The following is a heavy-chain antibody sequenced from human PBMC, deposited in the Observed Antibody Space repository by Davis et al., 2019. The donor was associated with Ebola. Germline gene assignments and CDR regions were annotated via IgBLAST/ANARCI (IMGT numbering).Heavy chain of an antibody. V-gene: IGHV1-46*01. D-gene: IGHD2-8*02. J-gene: IGHJ5*02. CDR3: ARGDTGGGVSTTNWFDP. CDR1: GYTFTSYY. Sequence: ASVKVSCKASGYTFTSYYMHWVRQAPGQGLEWMEIINPSGGSTSYAQKFQGRVTMTRDTSTSTVYMELSSLRSEDTAVYYCARGDTGGGVSTTNWFDPWGQGTLVTVSS. CDR2: INPSGGST.